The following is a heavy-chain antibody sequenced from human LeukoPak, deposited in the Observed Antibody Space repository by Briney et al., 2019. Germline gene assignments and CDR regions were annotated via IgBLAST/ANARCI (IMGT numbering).Heavy chain of an antibody. Sequence: ASVKVSCKASGYTFTGYYMHWVRQAPGQGLEWMGWINPNSGGTNYAQKFQGRVTMTRDTSISTAYMELSSLRSEDTAVYYCARGTYYYGSGSYYSFDYWGQGTLVTVSS. J-gene: IGHJ4*02. CDR3: ARGTYYYGSGSYYSFDY. CDR1: GYTFTGYY. V-gene: IGHV1-2*02. D-gene: IGHD3-10*01. CDR2: INPNSGGT.